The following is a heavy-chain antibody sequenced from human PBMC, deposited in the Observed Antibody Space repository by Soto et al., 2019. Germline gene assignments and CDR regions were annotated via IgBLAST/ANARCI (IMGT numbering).Heavy chain of an antibody. Sequence: EVQLVESGGGLVKPGGSPRLSCAASGFTFSSYSMNWVRQAPGKGLEWVSSISSSSSYIYYADSVKGRFTISRDNAKNSLYLQMNSLRAEDTAVYYCATSSLYSSSWYAHFDYWGQGTLVTVSS. J-gene: IGHJ4*02. CDR1: GFTFSSYS. CDR3: ATSSLYSSSWYAHFDY. CDR2: ISSSSSYI. D-gene: IGHD6-13*01. V-gene: IGHV3-21*01.